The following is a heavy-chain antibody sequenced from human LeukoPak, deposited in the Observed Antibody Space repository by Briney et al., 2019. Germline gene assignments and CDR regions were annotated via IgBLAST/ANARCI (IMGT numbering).Heavy chain of an antibody. CDR3: ARAFGYSSGWYDY. CDR2: INSDGSST. D-gene: IGHD6-19*01. Sequence: GGSLRLSCAASGVTFTSYWMHWVRQAPGKGLVWVARINSDGSSTSYADSVKGRFTISRDNAKNTLYLQMNSLRAEDTAVYYCARAFGYSSGWYDYWGQGTLVTVSS. V-gene: IGHV3-74*01. J-gene: IGHJ4*02. CDR1: GVTFTSYW.